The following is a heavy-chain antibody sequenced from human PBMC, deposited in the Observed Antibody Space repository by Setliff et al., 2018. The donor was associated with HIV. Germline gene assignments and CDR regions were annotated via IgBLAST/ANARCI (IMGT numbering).Heavy chain of an antibody. CDR3: ATYGGADSSGYQFDY. Sequence: PSETLSLTCTVSGDSISTYCWIWIRQPPGKGLEWIGNIYTSGSTNYNPSPKSRVTISVDTSKNQFSLKLSSVTAADTAVHYCATYGGADSSGYQFDYWGQGTLVTVSS. V-gene: IGHV4-4*09. D-gene: IGHD3-22*01. CDR2: IYTSGST. J-gene: IGHJ4*02. CDR1: GDSISTYC.